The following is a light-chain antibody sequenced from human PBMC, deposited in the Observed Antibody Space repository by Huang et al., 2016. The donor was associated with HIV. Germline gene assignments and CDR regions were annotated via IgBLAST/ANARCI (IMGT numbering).Light chain of an antibody. CDR3: QQYYSTPNT. CDR2: WAS. J-gene: IGKJ2*01. CDR1: QTVLYSSSNKNY. Sequence: DIVMSQSPDSLAVSLGERATINCKSSQTVLYSSSNKNYLAWYQQKPGQPPKLLIYWASTRESGVPDRFSGSGSGTDFTLTISSLQAEDVAVYYCQQYYSTPNTFGPGTKLEI. V-gene: IGKV4-1*01.